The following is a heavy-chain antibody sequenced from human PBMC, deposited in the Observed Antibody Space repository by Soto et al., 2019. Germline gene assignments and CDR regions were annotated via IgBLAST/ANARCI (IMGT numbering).Heavy chain of an antibody. Sequence: QVQLVESGGGLVKPGGSLRLSCAASGFTFSDYYMSWIRQAPGKGLEWVSYISSSGSTIYYADSVKGRFTISRDNAKNSLYLQMNSLRAEDTAVYYCARSEKSSTMITFGGVIGLLVYWGQGTLVTVSS. V-gene: IGHV3-11*01. CDR2: ISSSGSTI. D-gene: IGHD3-16*02. CDR3: ARSEKSSTMITFGGVIGLLVY. CDR1: GFTFSDYY. J-gene: IGHJ4*02.